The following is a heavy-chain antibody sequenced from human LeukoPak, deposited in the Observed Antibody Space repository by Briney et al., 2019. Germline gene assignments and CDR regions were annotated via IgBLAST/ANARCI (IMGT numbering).Heavy chain of an antibody. CDR1: GFTFSSYW. Sequence: PGGSLRLSCAASGFTFSSYWMTWVRQAPGKGLEWVANIKQGGSEKYYVDSVKGRFTISRDNAKNSLYLQMNSLRAEDTAVYHCARGSSGTAVRGVSWAWFDPWGQGTLVTVSS. V-gene: IGHV3-7*05. CDR3: ARGSSGTAVRGVSWAWFDP. J-gene: IGHJ5*02. CDR2: IKQGGSEK. D-gene: IGHD3-10*01.